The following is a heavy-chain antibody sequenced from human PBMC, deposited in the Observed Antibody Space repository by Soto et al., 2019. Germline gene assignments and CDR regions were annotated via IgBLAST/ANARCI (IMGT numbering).Heavy chain of an antibody. V-gene: IGHV1-18*01. D-gene: IGHD6-19*01. CDR3: SRDAQKWLVAAFDI. Sequence: QVQLVQSGAEVKEPGASVKASCKASGYTFVSYGISWVRQAPGQGLEWMGWISPYNGNTNYAQKFQGRVTMTTDTSTSTVYMEVRSLTSDDTAVYYCSRDAQKWLVAAFDIWGQGPMVTVSS. CDR1: GYTFVSYG. J-gene: IGHJ3*02. CDR2: ISPYNGNT.